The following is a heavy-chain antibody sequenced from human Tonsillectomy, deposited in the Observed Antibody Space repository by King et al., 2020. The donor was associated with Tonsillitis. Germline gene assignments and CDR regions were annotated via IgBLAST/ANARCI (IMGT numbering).Heavy chain of an antibody. D-gene: IGHD3-10*01. V-gene: IGHV4-39*07. CDR1: GGSISSSSSY. CDR2: IYYSAYT. Sequence: LQLQESGPGLVKPSETLSLTCSVSGGSISSSSSYWGWIRQPPGKGLEWIGSIYYSAYTYFNPSLKSRVTISVDTSKNQFSLKLSSVTAADTAVYYCAGPFDVVSGSYFDYWSQGSLVTVSS. CDR3: AGPFDVVSGSYFDY. J-gene: IGHJ4*02.